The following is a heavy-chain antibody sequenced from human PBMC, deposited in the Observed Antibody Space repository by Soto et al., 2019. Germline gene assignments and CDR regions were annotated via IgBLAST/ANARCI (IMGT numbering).Heavy chain of an antibody. CDR1: GFTFSSYA. CDR2: TTGSGGVT. D-gene: IGHD3-9*01. Sequence: EVQLLESGGGLVQPGGSLRLSCTASGFTFSSYAMNWVRQAPGKGLEWVSATTGSGGVTYYADSVKGRFTITRDNSKNTLYLQMNSLRAEDTAVYYCVQSFAYDILTGYTSYVDYWGQGTLVTVSS. CDR3: VQSFAYDILTGYTSYVDY. V-gene: IGHV3-23*01. J-gene: IGHJ4*02.